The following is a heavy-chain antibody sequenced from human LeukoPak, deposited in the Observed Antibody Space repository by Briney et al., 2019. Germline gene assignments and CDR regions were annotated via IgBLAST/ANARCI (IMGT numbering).Heavy chain of an antibody. CDR1: GGSISSSSYY. V-gene: IGHV4-39*07. CDR3: AREYSSGWYSSGMDV. D-gene: IGHD6-13*01. CDR2: IYYSGST. J-gene: IGHJ6*04. Sequence: PSETLSLTCTVSGGSISSSSYYWGWIRQPPGKGLEWIGSIYYSGSTNYNPSLRSRVTISVDTSKNQFSLKLNSVTAADTAVYYCAREYSSGWYSSGMDVWGKGTTATISS.